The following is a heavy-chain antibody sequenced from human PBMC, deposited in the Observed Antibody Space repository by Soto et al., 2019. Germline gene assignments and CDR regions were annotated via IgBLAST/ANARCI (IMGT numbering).Heavy chain of an antibody. Sequence: QVQLQQWGAGLLKPSETLSLTCAVNGGSFTGYYGAWIRQSPGKGLEWIGEISHSGRTNYNPSLKSRGTISVDTSKNQFSLKVSSVTAADTGMYYCARNGGRTWYYFDSWGQGTVVTVSS. V-gene: IGHV4-34*01. CDR3: ARNGGRTWYYFDS. J-gene: IGHJ4*02. CDR1: GGSFTGYY. CDR2: ISHSGRT. D-gene: IGHD6-13*01.